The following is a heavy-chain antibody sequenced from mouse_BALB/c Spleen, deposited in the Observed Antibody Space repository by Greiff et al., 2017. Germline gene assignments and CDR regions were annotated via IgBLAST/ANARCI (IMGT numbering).Heavy chain of an antibody. V-gene: IGHV5-6-5*01. Sequence: DVMLVESGGGLVKPGGSLKLSCAASGFTFSSYAMSWVRQTPEKRLEWVASISSGGSTYYPDSVKGRFTISRDNARNILYLQMSSLRSEDTAMYYCARDEGGGSWFAYWGQGTLVTVSA. CDR1: GFTFSSYA. CDR3: ARDEGGGSWFAY. J-gene: IGHJ3*01. CDR2: ISSGGST.